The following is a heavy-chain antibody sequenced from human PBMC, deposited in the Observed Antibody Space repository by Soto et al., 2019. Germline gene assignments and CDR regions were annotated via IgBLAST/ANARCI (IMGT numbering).Heavy chain of an antibody. CDR2: INPSGGST. Sequence: ASVKVSCKASGYTFTSYYMHWVRQAPGQGLEWMGIINPSGGSTSYAQKFPGRVTMTRDTSTSTVYMELSSLRSGDTAVYYCAGDQVDYDFWSGSRAGYWGQGTLVTVSS. J-gene: IGHJ4*02. V-gene: IGHV1-46*01. CDR1: GYTFTSYY. CDR3: AGDQVDYDFWSGSRAGY. D-gene: IGHD3-3*01.